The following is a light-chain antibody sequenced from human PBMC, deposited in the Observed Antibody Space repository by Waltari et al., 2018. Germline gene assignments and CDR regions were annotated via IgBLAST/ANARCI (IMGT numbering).Light chain of an antibody. Sequence: DIQMTQSPSSLSASVGDTVTITCQASQAIGNDLNWYHQKPGKDPKLLIYSASNLQSGIPSRFSGIGSGTEFTLTISSLQPEDFATYYCQQGYSYPFTFGPGTKLDIK. V-gene: IGKV1-17*01. CDR1: QAIGND. J-gene: IGKJ3*01. CDR2: SAS. CDR3: QQGYSYPFT.